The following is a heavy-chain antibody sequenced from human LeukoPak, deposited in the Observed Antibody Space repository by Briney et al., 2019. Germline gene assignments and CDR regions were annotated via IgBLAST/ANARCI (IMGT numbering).Heavy chain of an antibody. D-gene: IGHD3-16*01. CDR1: GITVSTNY. CDR2: IYSGGGT. Sequence: GGSLRLSCAASGITVSTNYMSWVRQAPGKGLEWVSVIYSGGGTYYADSVKGRFTISRDNSKNTLYLQMNSLRVEDTAMYYCADELLGTCGAFDIWGRGTMVTVSS. J-gene: IGHJ3*02. CDR3: ADELLGTCGAFDI. V-gene: IGHV3-66*01.